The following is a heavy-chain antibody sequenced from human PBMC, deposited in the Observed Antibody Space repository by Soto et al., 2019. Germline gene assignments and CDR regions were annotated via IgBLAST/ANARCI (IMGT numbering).Heavy chain of an antibody. CDR1: GYTFTSYG. Sequence: ASVKVSCKASGYTFTSYGVSCVRQAPGQGLEWMGWISAYNVNTNYAQKLQGRVTMTTDTSTSTAYMELRSLRSDDTAVYYCARDYQLTPYYFDFWGQGTQVTVSS. J-gene: IGHJ4*02. CDR3: ARDYQLTPYYFDF. V-gene: IGHV1-18*01. CDR2: ISAYNVNT. D-gene: IGHD3-16*02.